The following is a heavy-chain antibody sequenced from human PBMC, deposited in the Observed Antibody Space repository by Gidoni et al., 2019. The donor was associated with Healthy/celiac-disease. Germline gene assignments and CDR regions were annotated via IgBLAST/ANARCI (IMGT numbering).Heavy chain of an antibody. V-gene: IGHV3-9*01. J-gene: IGHJ4*02. Sequence: EVQLVESGGGLVQPDRSRRLTCAASGFTFDDYDMHWVRQAPGKGMEWVSGMSWNSGSIGYADSGKCRFSISIDNAKNSLYLQMNSLRAEATALYYCAKDIAGTTRGYFDYCRQGTLFTVSS. CDR3: AKDIAGTTRGYFDY. CDR2: MSWNSGSI. CDR1: GFTFDDYD. D-gene: IGHD1-1*01.